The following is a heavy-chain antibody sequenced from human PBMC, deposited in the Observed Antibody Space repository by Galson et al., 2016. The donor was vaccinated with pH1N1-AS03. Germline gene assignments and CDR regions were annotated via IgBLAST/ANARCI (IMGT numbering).Heavy chain of an antibody. J-gene: IGHJ4*02. Sequence: TLSLTCAVSGDSIRSDTYAWSWIRQPAEKGLEWVGRVYPGLSSNYNPSLKSRVTISVDTSKNQVSLKLSSVTAADTAVYYCARATGGFSYGTPFFDSWGQGTLVTVSS. CDR1: GDSIRSDTYA. CDR3: ARATGGFSYGTPFFDS. CDR2: VYPGLSS. V-gene: IGHV4-61*02. D-gene: IGHD5-18*01.